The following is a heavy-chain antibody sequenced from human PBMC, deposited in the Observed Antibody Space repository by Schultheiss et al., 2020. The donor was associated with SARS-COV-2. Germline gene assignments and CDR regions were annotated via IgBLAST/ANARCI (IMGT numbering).Heavy chain of an antibody. D-gene: IGHD1-26*01. V-gene: IGHV1-8*01. CDR2: MNGDGVNA. CDR1: GYTFTNYD. J-gene: IGHJ4*02. CDR3: ARGWTREHSLLGAY. Sequence: ASVKVSCMASGYTFTNYDIIWVRQATGQGLEWMGWMNGDGVNAGYAEKFQGRVTMTSDSSIETAYMELNSLTSDDTAVYYCARGWTREHSLLGAYWGQGTRVTVSS.